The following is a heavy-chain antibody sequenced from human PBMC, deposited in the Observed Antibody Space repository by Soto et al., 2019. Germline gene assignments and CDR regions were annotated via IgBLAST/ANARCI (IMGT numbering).Heavy chain of an antibody. CDR3: ATGGYDSLYYLDF. CDR2: INTYGTYT. J-gene: IGHJ4*02. D-gene: IGHD5-12*01. CDR1: GFTFSTYW. Sequence: GSLRLSCAASGFTFSTYWMHWVRQAPGEGLVWVSHINTYGTYTHYADSVKGRFTTSRDNAQNTLYLRMDSLRAEDTAVYYCATGGYDSLYYLDFWGQGALVTVSS. V-gene: IGHV3-74*01.